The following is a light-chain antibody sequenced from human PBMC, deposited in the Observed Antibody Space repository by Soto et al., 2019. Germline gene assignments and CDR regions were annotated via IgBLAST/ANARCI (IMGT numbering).Light chain of an antibody. CDR2: DAS. J-gene: IGKJ4*01. V-gene: IGKV3-20*01. CDR1: QSVRNNY. Sequence: EIMMTQSPATLSVSPGERATLSCRASQSVRNNYLAWYQQKPGQAPRFLIYDASSRATGIPDRFSGSGSGTDFTLTISRLEPEDFAVYYCQQYGSTPLTFGGGTKVDIK. CDR3: QQYGSTPLT.